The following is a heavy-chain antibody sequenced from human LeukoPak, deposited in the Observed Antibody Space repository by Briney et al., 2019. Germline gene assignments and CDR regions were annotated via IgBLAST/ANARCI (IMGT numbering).Heavy chain of an antibody. CDR2: IIPIFGTA. V-gene: IGHV1-69*13. D-gene: IGHD3-3*01. Sequence: GASVKVSCKASGYTFTGYYMHWVRQAPGQGLEWMGGIIPIFGTANYAQKFQGRVTITADESTSTAYMELSSLRSEDTAVYYCANVRNDFWSGYLGYYFDYWGQGTLVTVSS. CDR3: ANVRNDFWSGYLGYYFDY. CDR1: GYTFTGYY. J-gene: IGHJ4*02.